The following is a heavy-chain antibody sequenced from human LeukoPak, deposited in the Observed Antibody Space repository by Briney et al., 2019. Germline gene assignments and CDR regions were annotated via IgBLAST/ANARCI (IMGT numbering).Heavy chain of an antibody. J-gene: IGHJ5*02. D-gene: IGHD2-21*02. CDR2: INYGGST. V-gene: IGHV4-34*01. Sequence: SETLSLTCDIYGESFSNYYWSWVRQTPEKGLEWIGEINYGGSTNYKSSLKSRVTLSVDMFKKHFSLRLTSVTAADTAVYFCVNSNDFRVDFDPWGQGTLVTVSS. CDR1: GESFSNYY. CDR3: VNSNDFRVDFDP.